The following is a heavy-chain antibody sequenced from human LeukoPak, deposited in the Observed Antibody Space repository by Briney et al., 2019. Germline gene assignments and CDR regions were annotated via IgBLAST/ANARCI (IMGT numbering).Heavy chain of an antibody. Sequence: SVTLSLTCTVSGGSISSYYWSWIRQPPGKGLEWIGYIYYSGSTNYNPSLKSRVTISVDTSKNQFSLKLSSVTAADTAVYYCARNLYDSRIDYWGQGTLVTVSS. V-gene: IGHV4-59*01. CDR3: ARNLYDSRIDY. CDR2: IYYSGST. CDR1: GGSISSYY. D-gene: IGHD3-22*01. J-gene: IGHJ4*02.